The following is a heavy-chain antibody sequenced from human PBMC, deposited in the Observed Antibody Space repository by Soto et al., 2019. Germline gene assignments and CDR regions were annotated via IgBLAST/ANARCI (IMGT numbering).Heavy chain of an antibody. CDR3: AILGTYYFDNSDNYFDF. CDR2: INAGNGNT. V-gene: IGHV1-3*01. J-gene: IGHJ4*02. Sequence: ASGKVSCKAYGYTLTRYFIHWVRQAPGQRLEWMGWINAGNGNTKFSQKFQGRVTITRDTSASTAYMELRGLRSEDTAVYYCAILGTYYFDNSDNYFDFWGQGTLVTVSS. CDR1: GYTLTRYF. D-gene: IGHD3-22*01.